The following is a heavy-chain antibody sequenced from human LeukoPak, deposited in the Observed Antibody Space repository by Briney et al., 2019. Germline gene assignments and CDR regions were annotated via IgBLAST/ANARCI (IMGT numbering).Heavy chain of an antibody. D-gene: IGHD6-19*01. CDR3: ARYPKSYSNGWIAFDI. J-gene: IGHJ3*02. Sequence: TSETLSLTCSVSGDSFSSRNAYWCWIRQSPEKGLEWIGSMYYSGNTYYNPSLRSRVTMSVDTSNNQFSLKLSSVTAADTAAYYCARYPKSYSNGWIAFDIWGQGTMVTVSS. CDR2: MYYSGNT. V-gene: IGHV4-39*01. CDR1: GDSFSSRNAY.